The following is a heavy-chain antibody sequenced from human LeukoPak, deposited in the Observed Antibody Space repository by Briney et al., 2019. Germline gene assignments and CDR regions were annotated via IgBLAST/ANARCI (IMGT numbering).Heavy chain of an antibody. CDR1: GGSISSYY. V-gene: IGHV4-4*07. CDR2: IYTSGST. CDR3: ARDRIDDNWNGIDY. Sequence: SETLSLTCTVTGGSISSYYWSWIRQPAGKGLEWIGRIYTSGSTNYNPSLKSRVTMSVDTSKNQFSLKLSSVTAADTAVYYCARDRIDDNWNGIDYWGQGTLVTVSS. J-gene: IGHJ4*02. D-gene: IGHD1-20*01.